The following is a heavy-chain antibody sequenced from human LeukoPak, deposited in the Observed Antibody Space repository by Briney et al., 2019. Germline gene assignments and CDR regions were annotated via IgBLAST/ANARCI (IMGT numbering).Heavy chain of an antibody. CDR1: GYIFTYNW. CDR3: VRHVSARHWTYFDY. J-gene: IGHJ4*02. D-gene: IGHD3/OR15-3a*01. V-gene: IGHV5-51*01. CDR2: IYPLDFQT. Sequence: PGGSLRPSCQVSGYIFTYNWIGWVRQKPGKGLEWMAVIYPLDFQTVYSPSFQGRVTISADTSINTAYLQWSSLKASDSATYYCVRHVSARHWTYFDYWGQGTLVTVSS.